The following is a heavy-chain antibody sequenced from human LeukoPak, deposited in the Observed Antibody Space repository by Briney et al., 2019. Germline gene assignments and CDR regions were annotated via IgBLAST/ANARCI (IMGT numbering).Heavy chain of an antibody. D-gene: IGHD2-2*01. CDR1: GFTFSSSV. Sequence: GGSLRLSCAASGFTFSSSVMSWVRQAPGKGLEWVSSISSSSSYIYYADSVKGRFTISRDNAKNSLYLQMNSLRAEDTAVYYCARARIVVVPAAFGQGSYYYGMDVWGQGTTVTVSS. V-gene: IGHV3-21*01. CDR3: ARARIVVVPAAFGQGSYYYGMDV. J-gene: IGHJ6*02. CDR2: ISSSSSYI.